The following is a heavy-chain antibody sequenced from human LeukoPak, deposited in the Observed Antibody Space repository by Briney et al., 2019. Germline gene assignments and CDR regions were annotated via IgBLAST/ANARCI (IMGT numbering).Heavy chain of an antibody. V-gene: IGHV4-34*01. J-gene: IGHJ5*01. D-gene: IGHD3-10*01. Sequence: PSETLSLTCAVYGGSFSSYWSWIRQSPGKGLEWIGEITHSRSTNYNPSLKSRVTISLDTSKSQFSLKLISVTAADTAVYYCARVTRFTQFGELWFDSWGQGTLLTVSS. CDR2: ITHSRST. CDR1: GGSFSSY. CDR3: ARVTRFTQFGELWFDS.